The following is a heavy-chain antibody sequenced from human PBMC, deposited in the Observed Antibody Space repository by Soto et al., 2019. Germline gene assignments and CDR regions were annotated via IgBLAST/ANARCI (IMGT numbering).Heavy chain of an antibody. D-gene: IGHD3-10*01. CDR1: GSTFSSYG. CDR2: ISYDGSNK. V-gene: IGHV3-30*18. CDR3: AKGGRQLWFGEYLKRAGMDV. J-gene: IGHJ6*02. Sequence: GGSLTLSCAASGSTFSSYGMHWVRQAPGKGLEWVAVISYDGSNKYYADSVKGRFTISRDNSKNTLYLQMNSLRAEDTAVYYCAKGGRQLWFGEYLKRAGMDVWGQGTTVTVSS.